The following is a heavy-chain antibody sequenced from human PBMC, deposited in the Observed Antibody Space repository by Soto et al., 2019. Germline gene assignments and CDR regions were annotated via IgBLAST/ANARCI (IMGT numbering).Heavy chain of an antibody. CDR1: GGTFSNYA. V-gene: IGHV1-69*06. CDR3: ARYPNSLNNWF. J-gene: IGHJ5*01. Sequence: QIHLVQSGAEVKKPGSSVKISCKASGGTFSNYAISWVRQAPGQGLEWMGGITPIFDTTNYAQKFQGRLTITADTSTSTAYMELSGLRSDXTXXXFCARYPNSLNNWF. CDR2: ITPIFDTT. D-gene: IGHD3-9*01.